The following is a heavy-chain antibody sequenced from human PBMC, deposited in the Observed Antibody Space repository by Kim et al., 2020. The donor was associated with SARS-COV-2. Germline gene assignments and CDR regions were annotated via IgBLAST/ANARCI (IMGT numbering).Heavy chain of an antibody. CDR1: GPSITTFS. CDR3: GRSMRKSGVTRYWFDP. Sequence: SETLSLTCSVSGPSITTFSWAWIRQSAGKGPEWIGHIYTTGTTTYNPSLTSRLTISRDTSKNQFSLKLTSVTAADTAIYYCGRSMRKSGVTRYWFDPWGQGIQVTVSS. J-gene: IGHJ5*02. V-gene: IGHV4-4*07. D-gene: IGHD1-26*01. CDR2: IYTTGTT.